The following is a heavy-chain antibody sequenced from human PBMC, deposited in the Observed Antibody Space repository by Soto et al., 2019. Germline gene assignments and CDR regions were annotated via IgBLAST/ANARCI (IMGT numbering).Heavy chain of an antibody. CDR3: ATLPPRIVVVKTELPT. CDR2: IYHVGST. V-gene: IGHV4-4*02. D-gene: IGHD2-2*01. CDR1: GGLISPGFW. Sequence: SEELCLTWAGSGGLISPGFWWVWGLQAPGKGLEWIGEIYHVGSTKYNPSLKSRVTISVDKSNNQFSLELRSVTAADTAVYYCATLPPRIVVVKTELPTWGQGTLVTVSS. J-gene: IGHJ5*02.